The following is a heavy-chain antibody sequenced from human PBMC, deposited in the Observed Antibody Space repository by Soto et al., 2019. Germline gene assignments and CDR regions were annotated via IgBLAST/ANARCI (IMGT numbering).Heavy chain of an antibody. CDR1: GFTFSAYA. D-gene: IGHD3-9*01. CDR3: ARVWRGDDFLTVYYEINY. Sequence: GGSLRLSCAASGFTFSAYAIHWVRQAPGRGLERVAIISYDGSNEYYADSVKGRFTISRDNAKNSLYLQMNSLRAEDTAVYYWARVWRGDDFLTVYYEINYGGRETLFTVPS. J-gene: IGHJ4*02. CDR2: ISYDGSNE. V-gene: IGHV3-30-3*01.